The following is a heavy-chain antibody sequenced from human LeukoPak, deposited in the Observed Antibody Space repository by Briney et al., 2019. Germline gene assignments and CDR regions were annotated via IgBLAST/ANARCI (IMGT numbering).Heavy chain of an antibody. CDR2: IYSGGNT. CDR3: ARGGLSGRSLILYY. V-gene: IGHV3-53*01. CDR1: GFTFSSNC. J-gene: IGHJ4*02. D-gene: IGHD3-10*01. Sequence: GGSLRLSCAASGFTFSSNCMSCVRQAPGKGLECVSVIYSGGNTYYSDSVKGRFTISRDNSKNTLFLQMNSLRAEDTAVDYGARGGLSGRSLILYYWGQGTLVTVSS.